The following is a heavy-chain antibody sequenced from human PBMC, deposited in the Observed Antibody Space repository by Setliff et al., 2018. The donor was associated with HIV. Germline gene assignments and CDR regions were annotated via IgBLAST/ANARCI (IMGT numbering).Heavy chain of an antibody. Sequence: GESLKISCKGSGYSFTNYWIGWVRQMPGKGLEWMGIIYPGDSETRYSPSFQGQVTISADKSISTAYLQWSSLKASDTAMYYCASQRQLTITDYYMDVWGKGTTVTVSS. CDR3: ASQRQLTITDYYMDV. J-gene: IGHJ6*03. CDR1: GYSFTNYW. CDR2: IYPGDSET. D-gene: IGHD5-18*01. V-gene: IGHV5-51*01.